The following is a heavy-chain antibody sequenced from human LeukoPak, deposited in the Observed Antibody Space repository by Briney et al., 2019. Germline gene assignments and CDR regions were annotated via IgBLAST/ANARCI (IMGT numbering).Heavy chain of an antibody. D-gene: IGHD6-6*01. Sequence: GASVKVSCKASGYTFTSYAMNWVRQAPGQGLEWMGWISTNTGNPTYAQGFTGRFVFSLDTSVSTAYLQISSLKAEDTAVYYCARVVAARPPVLRYNWFDPWGQGTLVTVSS. CDR1: GYTFTSYA. J-gene: IGHJ5*02. CDR3: ARVVAARPPVLRYNWFDP. CDR2: ISTNTGNP. V-gene: IGHV7-4-1*02.